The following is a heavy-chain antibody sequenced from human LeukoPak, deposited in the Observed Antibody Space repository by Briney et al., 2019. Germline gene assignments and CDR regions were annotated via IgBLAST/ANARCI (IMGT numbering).Heavy chain of an antibody. Sequence: GGSLRLSCAASGFTFSSYGMHWVRQAPGKGLEWVAFIRYDGSNKYYADSVKGRFTISRDNAKNSLYLQTNSLRAEDTAVYYCAREALAAHLTEFDYWGQGTLVTVSS. D-gene: IGHD3-3*02. CDR2: IRYDGSNK. CDR3: AREALAAHLTEFDY. J-gene: IGHJ4*02. CDR1: GFTFSSYG. V-gene: IGHV3-30*02.